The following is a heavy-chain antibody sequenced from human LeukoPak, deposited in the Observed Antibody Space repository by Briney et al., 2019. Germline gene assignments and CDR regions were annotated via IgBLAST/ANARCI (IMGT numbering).Heavy chain of an antibody. D-gene: IGHD3-10*01. CDR3: ARAMKNYYGSGSYYSDY. CDR2: MNPNSGNT. V-gene: IGHV1-8*01. CDR1: GYTFTSYD. Sequence: ASVKVSRKASGYTFTSYDINWVRQATGQGLEWMGWMNPNSGNTGYAQKFQGRVTMTRNTSISTAYMELSSLRSEDTAVYYCARAMKNYYGSGSYYSDYWGQGTLVTVSS. J-gene: IGHJ4*02.